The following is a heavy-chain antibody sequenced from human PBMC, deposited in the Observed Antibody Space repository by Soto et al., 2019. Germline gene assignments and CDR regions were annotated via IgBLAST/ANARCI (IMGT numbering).Heavy chain of an antibody. D-gene: IGHD3-16*02. J-gene: IGHJ5*02. CDR3: ARTRKMITFGGVIVLNWFDP. V-gene: IGHV4-4*02. Sequence: SETLSLTCAVSVGSIRSSNRWSWVRQPPGKGLERIEELYHSGSTNYTPSLTSRVTISVDKSKNQSSLKLSSVTAADTAVYYCARTRKMITFGGVIVLNWFDPWGQVTRVTFSS. CDR2: LYHSGST. CDR1: VGSIRSSNR.